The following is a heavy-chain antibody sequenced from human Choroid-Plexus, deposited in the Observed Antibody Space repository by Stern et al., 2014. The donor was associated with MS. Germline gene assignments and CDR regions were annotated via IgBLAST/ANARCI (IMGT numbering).Heavy chain of an antibody. CDR2: IKEDGTEK. D-gene: IGHD3-3*01. J-gene: IGHJ6*02. Sequence: EVQLEESGGGLVQPGGSLTISCTAAGFTFGNYWMTWVRQAPGKGLEWVANIKEDGTEKNYVDSVKGRFTISRDNARNSLYLQMNSLRVEDTALYYWARVYNTIYGIVTQRGSGMDVWGQGTTVIVSS. CDR1: GFTFGNYW. CDR3: ARVYNTIYGIVTQRGSGMDV. V-gene: IGHV3-7*01.